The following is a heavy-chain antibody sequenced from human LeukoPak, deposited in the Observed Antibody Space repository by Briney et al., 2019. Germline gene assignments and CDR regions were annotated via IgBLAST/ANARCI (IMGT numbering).Heavy chain of an antibody. Sequence: GGSLRLSCAASGFMFSSYGMNWVRQAPGKGLEWVSYISSSSSTKYYADSVKGRFIISRDNAKNSLYLQMNSLRAEDTAVYFCARDPDFWGQGTLVTVSS. CDR2: ISSSSSTK. J-gene: IGHJ4*02. V-gene: IGHV3-48*01. CDR1: GFMFSSYG. CDR3: ARDPDF.